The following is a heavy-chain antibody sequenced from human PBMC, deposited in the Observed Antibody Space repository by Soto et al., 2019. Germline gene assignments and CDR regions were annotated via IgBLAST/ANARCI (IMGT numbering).Heavy chain of an antibody. CDR2: IDPSDSYT. J-gene: IGHJ4*02. Sequence: GASLKISCKGSGYSFTSYWISWLRQMPGKGLEWMGRIDPSDSYTNYSPSFQGHVTISADKSISTAYLQWSSLKASDTAMYYCARPAQNDDYDSSGYHGDWGQGTLDPVSS. CDR3: ARPAQNDDYDSSGYHGD. CDR1: GYSFTSYW. V-gene: IGHV5-10-1*01. D-gene: IGHD3-22*01.